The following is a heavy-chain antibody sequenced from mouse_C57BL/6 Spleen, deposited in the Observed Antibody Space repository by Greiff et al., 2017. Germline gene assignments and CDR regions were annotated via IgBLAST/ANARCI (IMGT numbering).Heavy chain of an antibody. Sequence: VQLQQPGAELVKPGASVKLSCKASGYTFTSYWMHWVKQRPGRGLEWIGRIDPNSGGTKYNEKFKSKATLTVDKPSSTAYMQLSSLTSEDSAVYYCARCMVTTEGYYYAMDYWGQGTSVTVSS. D-gene: IGHD2-2*01. J-gene: IGHJ4*01. CDR3: ARCMVTTEGYYYAMDY. V-gene: IGHV1-72*01. CDR2: IDPNSGGT. CDR1: GYTFTSYW.